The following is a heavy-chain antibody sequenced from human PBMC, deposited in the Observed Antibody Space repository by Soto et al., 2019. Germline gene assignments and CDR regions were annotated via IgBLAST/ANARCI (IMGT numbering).Heavy chain of an antibody. CDR1: GGSISSYY. V-gene: IGHV4-59*01. Sequence: KPSETLSLTCTVSGGSISSYYWSWIRQPPGKGLEWIGYIYYSGSTNYNPSLKSRVTISVDTSKNQFSLKLSSVTAADTAVYYCARSSSGWYHGYYYYGMDVWGQGTTVTVSS. D-gene: IGHD6-19*01. CDR3: ARSSSGWYHGYYYYGMDV. CDR2: IYYSGST. J-gene: IGHJ6*02.